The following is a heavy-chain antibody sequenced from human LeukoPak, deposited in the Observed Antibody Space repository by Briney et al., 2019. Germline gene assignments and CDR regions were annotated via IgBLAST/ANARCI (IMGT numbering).Heavy chain of an antibody. V-gene: IGHV3-23*01. J-gene: IGHJ4*02. D-gene: IGHD5-24*01. CDR2: ISGSGSGGST. Sequence: GGSLRLSCAASGFTFSSSAMSWVRQAPEKGLEWVSSISGSGSGGSTYYADSVKGWFTISRDNSKNTLYLQMNSLRAEDTAVYYCAKSGYNRFDYWGQGTLVTVSS. CDR1: GFTFSSSA. CDR3: AKSGYNRFDY.